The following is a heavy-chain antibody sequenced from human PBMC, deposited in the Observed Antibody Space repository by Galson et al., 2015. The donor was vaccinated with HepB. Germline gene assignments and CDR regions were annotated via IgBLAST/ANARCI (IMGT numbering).Heavy chain of an antibody. Sequence: SLRLSCAASGFTFGDYAVNWVRQAPGKGLEWVGLIRSKTFGGTTEYAASVKGRCTISRDDSKSIAYLQMNSLKTEDTAVYYCTRGDYTDGSRGYYFDYWGQGTLVTVSS. CDR1: GFTFGDYA. CDR3: TRGDYTDGSRGYYFDY. V-gene: IGHV3-49*04. J-gene: IGHJ4*02. CDR2: IRSKTFGGTT. D-gene: IGHD5-18*01.